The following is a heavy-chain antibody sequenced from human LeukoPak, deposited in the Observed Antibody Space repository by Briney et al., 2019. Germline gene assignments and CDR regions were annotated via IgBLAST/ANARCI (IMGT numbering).Heavy chain of an antibody. Sequence: ASVKVSCKASGYTFTSYGISWVRQAPGQGLEWMGWISAYNGNTNYAQKLQGRVTMTTDTSTSTVYMELSSLRSEDTAVYYCAGFFNYYDSSAASAGAEYFQHWGQGTLVTVSS. V-gene: IGHV1-18*01. D-gene: IGHD3-22*01. CDR3: AGFFNYYDSSAASAGAEYFQH. CDR1: GYTFTSYG. CDR2: ISAYNGNT. J-gene: IGHJ1*01.